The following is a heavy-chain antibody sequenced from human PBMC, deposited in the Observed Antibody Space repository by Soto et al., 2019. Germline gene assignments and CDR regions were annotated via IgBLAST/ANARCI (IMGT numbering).Heavy chain of an antibody. CDR3: AREGNSSGWYSSGAFDI. CDR1: SGSISSSNW. J-gene: IGHJ3*02. D-gene: IGHD6-19*01. Sequence: SETLSLTCAVSSGSISSSNWWSWVRQPPGKGLEWIGEIYHSGSTNYNPSLKSRVTISVDKSKNQFSLRLSSVTAADTAVYYCAREGNSSGWYSSGAFDIWGQGTMVTVSS. CDR2: IYHSGST. V-gene: IGHV4-4*02.